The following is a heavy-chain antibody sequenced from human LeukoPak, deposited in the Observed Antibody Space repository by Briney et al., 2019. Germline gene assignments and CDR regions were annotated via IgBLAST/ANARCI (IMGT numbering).Heavy chain of an antibody. CDR2: IDTDGSST. Sequence: PGGSLRLSCAASGFTFSDYYMSWIRQAPGKGLVWVSRIDTDGSSTIYADSVKGRFTISRDNAKNTLYLQMNSLRAEDTAVYYCTRGYVGIDYWGQGTLVTVSS. J-gene: IGHJ4*02. V-gene: IGHV3-74*01. D-gene: IGHD5-12*01. CDR3: TRGYVGIDY. CDR1: GFTFSDYY.